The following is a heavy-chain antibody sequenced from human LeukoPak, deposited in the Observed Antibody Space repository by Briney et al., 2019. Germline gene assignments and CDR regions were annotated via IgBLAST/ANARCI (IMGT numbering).Heavy chain of an antibody. D-gene: IGHD3-10*01. CDR1: GYTFTSYG. V-gene: IGHV1-18*04. Sequence: GASVKVSCKASGYTFTSYGISWVRQAPGQGLEWMGWISAYNGNTNYAQKLQGRVTMTTDTSTSTAYIGLRSLRSDDTAVYYCARDALWFGELLYPYYYYYGMDVWGKGTTVTVSS. CDR3: ARDALWFGELLYPYYYYYGMDV. CDR2: ISAYNGNT. J-gene: IGHJ6*04.